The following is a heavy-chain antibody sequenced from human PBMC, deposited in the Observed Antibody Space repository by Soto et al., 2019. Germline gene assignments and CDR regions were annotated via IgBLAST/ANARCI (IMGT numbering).Heavy chain of an antibody. Sequence: QVQLQESGPGLVKPSQTLSLTCTVSGGSISSGGYYWSWIRQHPGKGLEWIGYIYYSGSTYYNPSLKSRVTISVDTSKNQFSLKLSSVTVADTAVYYCARGGYYDSSGFDAFDIWGQGTMVTVSS. J-gene: IGHJ3*02. CDR2: IYYSGST. V-gene: IGHV4-31*03. CDR1: GGSISSGGYY. CDR3: ARGGYYDSSGFDAFDI. D-gene: IGHD3-22*01.